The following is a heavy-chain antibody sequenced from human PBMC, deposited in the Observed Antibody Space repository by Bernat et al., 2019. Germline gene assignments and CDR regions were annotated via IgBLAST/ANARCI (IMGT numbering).Heavy chain of an antibody. Sequence: QLQLQEPGPGLVKPSETLSLTCTVSGGSISSSNYYWGWIRQPPGKGLEWIGSIFYSGSTYYNPSLKCRVTISVDTSKNQFSLKLSSVTAADTAVYYCAGTTVTIATLRAYAFDIWGQGTMVTVSS. J-gene: IGHJ3*02. CDR2: IFYSGST. V-gene: IGHV4-39*01. D-gene: IGHD4-17*01. CDR3: AGTTVTIATLRAYAFDI. CDR1: GGSISSSNYY.